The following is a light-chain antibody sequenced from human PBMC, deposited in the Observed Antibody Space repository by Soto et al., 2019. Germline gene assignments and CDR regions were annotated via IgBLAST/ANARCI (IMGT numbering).Light chain of an antibody. J-gene: IGKJ2*01. V-gene: IGKV1-5*03. CDR2: EAS. CDR1: QSISSW. Sequence: DIQMTQSPPTLSASVGGRVTITCRASQSISSWLAWYQQKPGSAPKLLIYEASSLESGVPSRFSGSGSGTEFTLTVTTLQPDDFATYYCQQYSTYPYTFGQGTKLEIK. CDR3: QQYSTYPYT.